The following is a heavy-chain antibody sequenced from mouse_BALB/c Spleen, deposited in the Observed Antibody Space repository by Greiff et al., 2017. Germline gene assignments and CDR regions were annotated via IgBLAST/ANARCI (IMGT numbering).Heavy chain of an antibody. V-gene: IGHV2-9*02. CDR3: ARESYYGSSLYWYFDV. CDR2: IWAGGST. CDR1: GFSLTSYG. D-gene: IGHD1-1*01. Sequence: VKLVESGPGLVAPSQSLSITCTVSGFSLTSYGVHWVRQPPGKGLEWLGVIWAGGSTNYNSALMSRLSISKDNSKSQVFLKMNSLQTDDTAMYYCARESYYGSSLYWYFDVWGAGTTVTVSS. J-gene: IGHJ1*01.